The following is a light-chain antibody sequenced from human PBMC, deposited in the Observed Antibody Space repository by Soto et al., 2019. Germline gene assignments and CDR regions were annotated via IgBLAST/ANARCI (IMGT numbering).Light chain of an antibody. CDR2: NDN. CDR1: SSNIGSNT. V-gene: IGLV1-44*01. Sequence: QSVLTQPPSASGTPGQRVTISCSGSSSNIGSNTVNWYQQITGTAPKLLIYNDNQRPSGVPDRFSGSKSGTSGSLAISGLQSEDEGDYYCAAWDDSLNGHVVLGGGTQLTVL. CDR3: AAWDDSLNGHVV. J-gene: IGLJ2*01.